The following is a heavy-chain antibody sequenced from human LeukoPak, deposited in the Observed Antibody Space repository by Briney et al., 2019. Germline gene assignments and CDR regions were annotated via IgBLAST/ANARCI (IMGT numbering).Heavy chain of an antibody. CDR2: IRYDGSNK. D-gene: IGHD3-10*01. CDR3: AKAESPGYYYYYMDV. J-gene: IGHJ6*03. CDR1: GFTFSSYG. V-gene: IGHV3-30*02. Sequence: GSLRLSCAASGFTFSSYGMHWVRQAPGKGLEWVAFIRYDGSNKYYADSVKGRFTISRDNSKNTLYLQMNSLRAEDTALYYCAKAESPGYYYYYMDVWGKGTTVTVSS.